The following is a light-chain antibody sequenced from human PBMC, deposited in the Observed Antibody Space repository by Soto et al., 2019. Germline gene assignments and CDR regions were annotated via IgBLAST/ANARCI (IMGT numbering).Light chain of an antibody. CDR1: QSIRHY. Sequence: EIQMTQSPPTLSASVGDRVTITCRASQSIRHYLAWYQQMPGKAPKLLIYGASTLQSGVPSRFSGSGSGTEFTLTISSLQPDDFGTYFCQHHNSYSQTFGQGTKVDNK. CDR3: QHHNSYSQT. V-gene: IGKV1-5*01. CDR2: GAS. J-gene: IGKJ1*01.